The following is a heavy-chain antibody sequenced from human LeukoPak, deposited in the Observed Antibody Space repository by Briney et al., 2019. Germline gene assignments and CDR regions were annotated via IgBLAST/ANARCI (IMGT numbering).Heavy chain of an antibody. CDR2: IKQDGSEK. CDR3: AREGAAAGPDAFDI. CDR1: GFTFSSYW. V-gene: IGHV3-7*03. J-gene: IGHJ3*02. D-gene: IGHD6-13*01. Sequence: GGSLRLSCAASGFTFSSYWMSWVRQAPGKGLEWVANIKQDGSEKYYVDSVKGRFTISRDSAKNSLYLQMNSLRAEDTAVYYCAREGAAAGPDAFDIWGQGTMVTVSS.